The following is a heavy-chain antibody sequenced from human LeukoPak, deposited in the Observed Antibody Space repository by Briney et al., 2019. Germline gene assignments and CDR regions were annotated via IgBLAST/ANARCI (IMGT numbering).Heavy chain of an antibody. D-gene: IGHD6-13*01. CDR3: AKDIAAAGISDY. Sequence: GGSLRLSCAASGFTFSDYYISWIRQAPGKGLEWVSAISGSGGSTYYADSVKGRFTISRDNSKNTLYLQMNSLRAEDTAVYYCAKDIAAAGISDYWGQGTLVTVSS. V-gene: IGHV3-23*01. CDR1: GFTFSDYY. CDR2: ISGSGGST. J-gene: IGHJ4*02.